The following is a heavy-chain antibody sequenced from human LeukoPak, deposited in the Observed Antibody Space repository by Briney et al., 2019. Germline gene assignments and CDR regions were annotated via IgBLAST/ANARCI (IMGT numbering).Heavy chain of an antibody. D-gene: IGHD6-19*01. CDR3: ARDEGIAVAGVFDY. J-gene: IGHJ4*02. V-gene: IGHV1-69*04. CDR1: GGTFSSYA. CDR2: IIPIFGIA. Sequence: SVKVSCKASGGTFSSYAISWVRQAPGQGLVWMGRIIPIFGIANYAQKFQGRVTITADKSTSTAYMELSSLRSEDTAVYYCARDEGIAVAGVFDYWGQGTLVTVSS.